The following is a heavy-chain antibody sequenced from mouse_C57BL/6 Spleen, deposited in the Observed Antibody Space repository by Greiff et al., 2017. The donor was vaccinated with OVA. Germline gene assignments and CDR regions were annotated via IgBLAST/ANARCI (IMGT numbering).Heavy chain of an antibody. D-gene: IGHD2-4*01. Sequence: VQLKESGPGLVKPSQSLSLTCSVTGYSITSGYYWNWIRQFPGNKLEWMGYISYDGSNNYNPSLKNRISITRDTSKNQFFLKLNSVTTEDTATYYCARYYDYALMGYWGQGTSVTVSS. CDR3: ARYYDYALMGY. J-gene: IGHJ4*01. V-gene: IGHV3-6*01. CDR2: ISYDGSN. CDR1: GYSITSGYY.